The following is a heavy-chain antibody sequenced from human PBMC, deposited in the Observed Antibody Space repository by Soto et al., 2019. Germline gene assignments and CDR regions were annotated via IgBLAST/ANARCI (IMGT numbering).Heavy chain of an antibody. Sequence: ASVKVSCKVSGYTLTELSMHWVRQAPGKGLEWMGGFDPEDGETIYAQNFQGRVTMTEDTSTDTAYMELSSLRSEDTAVYYFATSPITIFGVVPDHYMDVWGKGTTVTVSS. D-gene: IGHD3-3*01. CDR3: ATSPITIFGVVPDHYMDV. V-gene: IGHV1-24*01. CDR2: FDPEDGET. J-gene: IGHJ6*03. CDR1: GYTLTELS.